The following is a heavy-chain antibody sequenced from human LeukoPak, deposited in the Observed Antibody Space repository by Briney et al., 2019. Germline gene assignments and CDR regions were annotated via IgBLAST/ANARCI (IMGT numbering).Heavy chain of an antibody. D-gene: IGHD2-2*01. CDR1: GGSISSSSFF. J-gene: IGHJ4*02. CDR2: VSYSGAT. Sequence: SETLSLTCTVSGGSISSSSFFWAWIRQPPGKGLEWIGTVSYSGATYYSPSLKSRVTISVDTSKNQFSLRLTSVTAADTALYYCAKLTCSSTFCPLDYWGQGTLVTVSS. V-gene: IGHV4-39*01. CDR3: AKLTCSSTFCPLDY.